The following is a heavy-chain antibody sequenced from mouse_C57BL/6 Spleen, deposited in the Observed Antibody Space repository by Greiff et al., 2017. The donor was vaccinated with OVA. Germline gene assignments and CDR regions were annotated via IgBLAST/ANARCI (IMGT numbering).Heavy chain of an antibody. J-gene: IGHJ3*01. Sequence: VQLQQSGPELVKPGASVKISCKASGYSFTGYYMNWVKQSPEKSLEWIGEINPSTGGTTYNQKFKAKATLTVDKSSSTAYMQLKSLTSEDSAVYYCAKHHSGGLAYWGQGTLVTVSA. V-gene: IGHV1-42*01. CDR3: AKHHSGGLAY. CDR2: INPSTGGT. CDR1: GYSFTGYY.